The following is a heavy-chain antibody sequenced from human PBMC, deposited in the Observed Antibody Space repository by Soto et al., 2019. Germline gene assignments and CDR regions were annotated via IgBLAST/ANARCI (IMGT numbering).Heavy chain of an antibody. CDR2: IIPIFGTA. J-gene: IGHJ6*02. CDR1: GGTFSSYA. V-gene: IGHV1-69*01. CDR3: ASKNGVCYTCYYYYYGMDV. Sequence: QVQLVQSGAEVKKPGSSVKVSCKASGGTFSSYAISWVRQAPGQGLEWMGGIIPIFGTANYAQKFQGRVTITADESTSTAYMELSSLRSEDTAVYYCASKNGVCYTCYYYYYGMDVWGQGTTVTVSS. D-gene: IGHD2-8*01.